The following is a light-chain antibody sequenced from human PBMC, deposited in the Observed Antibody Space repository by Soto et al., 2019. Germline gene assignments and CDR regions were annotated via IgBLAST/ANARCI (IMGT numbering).Light chain of an antibody. CDR3: QQYGSSPPYT. V-gene: IGKV3-20*01. CDR1: QSVSSSY. CDR2: GAS. Sequence: EIVLTQSPGTLSLSLGERATLSCRASQSVSSSYLAWYQQKPGQAPRLLIYGASSRATGIPDRFSGSGSGTDFTLTISSLEPEDFAVYYCQQYGSSPPYTFGQGTKLEIK. J-gene: IGKJ2*01.